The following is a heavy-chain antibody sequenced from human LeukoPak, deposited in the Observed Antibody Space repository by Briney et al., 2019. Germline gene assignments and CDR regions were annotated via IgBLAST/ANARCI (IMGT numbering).Heavy chain of an antibody. J-gene: IGHJ3*02. CDR1: GFTVSDHY. D-gene: IGHD3-22*01. Sequence: GGSLRLSCVASGFTVSDHYIDWVRQAPGKGLEWVGRNRDKSKSYTTDYAASVRGRFTISRDDSKNSLYLQMYSLKTEDMAVYFCTRPSYYDSRGYSTNGFDIWGQGTMVTVSS. CDR2: NRDKSKSYTT. V-gene: IGHV3-72*01. CDR3: TRPSYYDSRGYSTNGFDI.